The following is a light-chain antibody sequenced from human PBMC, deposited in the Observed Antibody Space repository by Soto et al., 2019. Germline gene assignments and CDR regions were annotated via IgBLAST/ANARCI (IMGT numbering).Light chain of an antibody. J-gene: IGLJ1*01. CDR2: SNN. V-gene: IGLV1-44*01. Sequence: QSLLTQTPSASGPPGQRVTISCSGSRSNIGSNTVNWYQQLPGTPPELLIYSNNQRPSGVPDRFSGSKSGTSASLAISGLQSEDEADYYCAAWDDSLNGLYVFGTGTKVTVL. CDR1: RSNIGSNT. CDR3: AAWDDSLNGLYV.